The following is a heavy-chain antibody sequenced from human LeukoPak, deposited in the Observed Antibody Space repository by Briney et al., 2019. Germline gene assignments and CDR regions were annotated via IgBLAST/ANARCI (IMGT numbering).Heavy chain of an antibody. Sequence: GGSLRLSCAASGFTFSSYWMHWVRQAPGKGLVWVSRINSDGSSTSYADSVKGRFTISRDNAKNTLYLQMNSLRAEDTAVYYCAKQRGDCSSTSCFYYYGMDVWGKGTTVTVSS. CDR2: INSDGSST. J-gene: IGHJ6*04. CDR3: AKQRGDCSSTSCFYYYGMDV. CDR1: GFTFSSYW. D-gene: IGHD2-2*01. V-gene: IGHV3-74*01.